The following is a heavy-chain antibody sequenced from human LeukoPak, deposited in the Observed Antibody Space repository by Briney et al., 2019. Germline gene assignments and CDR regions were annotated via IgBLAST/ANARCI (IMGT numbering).Heavy chain of an antibody. CDR1: GFTFSSYA. V-gene: IGHV3-23*01. CDR3: AKDTQWLGVYYFDY. J-gene: IGHJ4*02. CDR2: ISGSGGST. D-gene: IGHD6-19*01. Sequence: GGSLRLSCAASGFTFSSYAMSWVRQAPGKGLEWVPAISGSGGSTYYADSVKGRFTISRDNSKNTLYLQMNSLRAEDTAVYYCAKDTQWLGVYYFDYWGQGTLVTVSS.